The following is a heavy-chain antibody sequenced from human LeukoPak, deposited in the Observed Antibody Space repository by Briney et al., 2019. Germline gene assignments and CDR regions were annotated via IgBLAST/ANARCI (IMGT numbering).Heavy chain of an antibody. V-gene: IGHV3-23*01. CDR1: GFTFSTYA. CDR2: ISGSGGST. D-gene: IGHD3-16*01. J-gene: IGHJ4*02. CDR3: ARDLGYFDY. Sequence: PGGSLRLSCAASGFTFSTYAMSWVRQAPGKGLDCVSAISGSGGSTYYAASVKGRFTISRDNSKDTLYLQKNSLRAEDTAVYYCARDLGYFDYWGQGALVTVSS.